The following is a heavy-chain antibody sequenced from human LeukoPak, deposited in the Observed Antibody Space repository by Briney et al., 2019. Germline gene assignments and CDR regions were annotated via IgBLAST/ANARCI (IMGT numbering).Heavy chain of an antibody. V-gene: IGHV3-23*01. CDR3: AKEVDLYGDPRGGYYFDY. CDR1: GFTFSSYA. J-gene: IGHJ4*02. CDR2: ISGSGGST. Sequence: PGGSLRLSCAASGFTFSSYAMSWVRQAPGKGLEWVSAISGSGGSTYYADSVKGRFTISRDNSKNTLYLQMNSLRAEDTAVYYCAKEVDLYGDPRGGYYFDYWGQGTLVTVSS. D-gene: IGHD4-17*01.